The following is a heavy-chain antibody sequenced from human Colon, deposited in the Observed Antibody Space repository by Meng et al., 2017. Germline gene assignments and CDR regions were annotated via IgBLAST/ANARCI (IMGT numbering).Heavy chain of an antibody. Sequence: GESLKISCAASGFTFSSYAMSWVRQASGKGLEWVSAISGSGGSTYYADSVKGRFTISRDNSKNTLYLQMNSLRAEETAVYYCAKSHEDPMIVVVLDYWGQGTLVTVSS. V-gene: IGHV3-23*01. D-gene: IGHD3-22*01. J-gene: IGHJ4*02. CDR1: GFTFSSYA. CDR3: AKSHEDPMIVVVLDY. CDR2: ISGSGGST.